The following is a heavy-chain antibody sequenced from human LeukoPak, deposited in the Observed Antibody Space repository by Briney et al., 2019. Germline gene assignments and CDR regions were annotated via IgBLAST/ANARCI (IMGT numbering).Heavy chain of an antibody. J-gene: IGHJ4*02. D-gene: IGHD4-17*01. V-gene: IGHV1-8*03. Sequence: ASVKASCKTSGYTFTTYHINWVRQATGQGLEWLGCMNPYSGDRGYAQKFQGRLSITSDTSISTAYMELSSLRSDDTAVYFCARTTSLTASGYDYWGQGTLVTVSP. CDR1: GYTFTTYH. CDR3: ARTTSLTASGYDY. CDR2: MNPYSGDR.